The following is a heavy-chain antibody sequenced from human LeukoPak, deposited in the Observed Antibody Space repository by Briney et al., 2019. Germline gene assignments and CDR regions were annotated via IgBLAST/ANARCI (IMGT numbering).Heavy chain of an antibody. V-gene: IGHV3-33*01. CDR2: IWYDGSNK. D-gene: IGHD2-2*01. CDR1: GFTFSSYG. Sequence: GGSLRLSCAASGFTFSSYGMHWVRQAPGKGLEWVAVIWYDGSNKDYADSVKGRFTISRDNSKNTLSLQMNSLRVEETAIYYCARVSCSSSSCYLASYYFDSWGQGTLVTVSS. CDR3: ARVSCSSSSCYLASYYFDS. J-gene: IGHJ4*02.